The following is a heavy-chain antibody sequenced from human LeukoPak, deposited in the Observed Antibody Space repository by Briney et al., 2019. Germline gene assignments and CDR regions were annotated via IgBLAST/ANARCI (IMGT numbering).Heavy chain of an antibody. CDR2: INPNSGGT. V-gene: IGHV1-2*02. CDR1: GYTFTGYY. D-gene: IGHD3-10*01. CDR3: ARDLSGVGYSGSGTYGY. J-gene: IGHJ4*02. Sequence: GASVKVSCKASGYTFTGYYMHWVRQAPGQGLEWMGWINPNSGGTNYAQKFQGRVTMTRDTSISTAYMELSRLRSDDTAVYYCARDLSGVGYSGSGTYGYWGQGTLVTVSS.